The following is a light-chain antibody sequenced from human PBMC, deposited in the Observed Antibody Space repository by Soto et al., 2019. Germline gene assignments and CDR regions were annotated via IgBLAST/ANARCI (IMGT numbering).Light chain of an antibody. J-gene: IGKJ1*01. CDR3: QHYNSYSEA. CDR2: KAS. CDR1: QSISSW. Sequence: DSQMTQSPSTLSGSVGDCVTITCRASQSISSWLAWYQQKPGKAPKLLIYKASTLKSGVPSRFSGSGSGTEFPLTISSLQPDDFATYYCQHYNSYSEAFGQGTKVDI. V-gene: IGKV1-5*03.